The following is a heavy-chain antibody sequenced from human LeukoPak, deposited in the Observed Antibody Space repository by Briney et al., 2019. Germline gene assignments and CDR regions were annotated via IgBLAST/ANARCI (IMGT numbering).Heavy chain of an antibody. CDR3: ARDGRREQWLAKFDY. CDR1: GFTFSSYA. J-gene: IGHJ4*02. D-gene: IGHD6-19*01. CDR2: ISYDGSNK. V-gene: IGHV3-30*04. Sequence: GGSLRLSCAASGFTFSSYAMHWVRQAPGKGLEWVAVISYDGSNKYYADSVKGRFTISRDNSKNTLYLQMNSLRAEDTAVYYCARDGRREQWLAKFDYWGQGTLVTVSS.